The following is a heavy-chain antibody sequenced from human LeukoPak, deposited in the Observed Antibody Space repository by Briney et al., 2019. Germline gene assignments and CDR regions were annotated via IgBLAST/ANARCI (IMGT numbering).Heavy chain of an antibody. D-gene: IGHD3-10*01. CDR2: ISSSGSTI. CDR3: ARASMVRGVIITRHAFDI. CDR1: GFTFSDYY. V-gene: IGHV3-11*01. J-gene: IGHJ3*02. Sequence: GGSLRLSCAASGFTFSDYYMSWIRQAPGKGLEWVSYISSSGSTIYYADSVKGRFTISRDNAKNSLYLQMNSLRAEDTAVYYCARASMVRGVIITRHAFDIWGQGTMVTVSS.